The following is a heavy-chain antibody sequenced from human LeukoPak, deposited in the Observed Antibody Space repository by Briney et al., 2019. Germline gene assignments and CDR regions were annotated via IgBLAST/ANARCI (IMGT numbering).Heavy chain of an antibody. CDR3: ARDPEVYGSTRLFDY. D-gene: IGHD2-2*01. V-gene: IGHV3-7*01. CDR2: IKQDGSEK. CDR1: GFTFSSYW. Sequence: PGGSLRLSCAASGFTFSSYWMSWVRQAPGKGLEWVANIKQDGSEKYYVDSVKGRFTISRDNAKNSLYLQMNSLRAEDTAVYYCARDPEVYGSTRLFDYWGQGTLVTVSS. J-gene: IGHJ4*02.